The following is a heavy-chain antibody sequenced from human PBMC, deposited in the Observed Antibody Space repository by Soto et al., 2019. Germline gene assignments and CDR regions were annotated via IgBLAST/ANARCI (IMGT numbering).Heavy chain of an antibody. CDR3: AKVIVDWELLNAFDS. V-gene: IGHV3-21*04. Sequence: SGGSLRLSCAASGLTFSSYSMNWVRQAPGKGLEWVSSITSSGTYIYYADSVKGRFTISGDNSKNTLFLQMDSLRAEDTAIYYCAKVIVDWELLNAFDSWGQGTLVIVSS. CDR1: GLTFSSYS. D-gene: IGHD1-7*01. J-gene: IGHJ4*02. CDR2: ITSSGTYI.